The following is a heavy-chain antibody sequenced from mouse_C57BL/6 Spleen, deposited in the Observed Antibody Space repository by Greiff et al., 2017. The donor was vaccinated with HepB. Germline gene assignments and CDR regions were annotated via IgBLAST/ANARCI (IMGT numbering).Heavy chain of an antibody. CDR2: ILPGSGST. J-gene: IGHJ3*01. Sequence: QVQLQQSGAELMKPGASVKHSCKASGYTFTGYWKEWVKQRPGHGYEWIGEILPGSGSTNYNEKFKGKATFTADTSSNTADMELSSLTTEDSAIYYGARYPNDYGSAGVAYWGQGTLVTVSA. D-gene: IGHD1-1*01. CDR1: GYTFTGYW. CDR3: ARYPNDYGSAGVAY. V-gene: IGHV1-9*01.